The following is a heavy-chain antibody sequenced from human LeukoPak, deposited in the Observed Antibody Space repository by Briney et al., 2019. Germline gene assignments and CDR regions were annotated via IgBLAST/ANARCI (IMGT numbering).Heavy chain of an antibody. CDR1: GFSLRTSGVG. CDR3: AHRDLYCSSASCYSADAFDL. J-gene: IGHJ3*01. Sequence: SGPTLVNPTETLTLTCTFSGFSLRTSGVGVGWFCQPPGKALEWLALIYWDDVKRYSPSLKSRLTITKDTSKNQVVLTMTNMDPVDTATYYCAHRDLYCSSASCYSADAFDLWGQGTMVTVSS. D-gene: IGHD2-2*02. V-gene: IGHV2-5*02. CDR2: IYWDDVK.